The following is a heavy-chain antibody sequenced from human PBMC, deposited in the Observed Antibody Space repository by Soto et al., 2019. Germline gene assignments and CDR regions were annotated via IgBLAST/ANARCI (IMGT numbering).Heavy chain of an antibody. V-gene: IGHV3-66*01. CDR3: AGEASGSGWWSQGSFES. CDR1: GFTVSNNY. J-gene: IGHJ4*02. Sequence: EVHLVESGGGLVQPGGSLRLSCAASGFTVSNNYMSWVRQAPGKRLEWVSSLYSSGSTYYPDSVKGRFPASRDISENTLYLQMNSLGFEDTAVYYCAGEASGSGWWSQGSFESWGQGTLVTVSS. D-gene: IGHD6-19*01. CDR2: LYSSGST.